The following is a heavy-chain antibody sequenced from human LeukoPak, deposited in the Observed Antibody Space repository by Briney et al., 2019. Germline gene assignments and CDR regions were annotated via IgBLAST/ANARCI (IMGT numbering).Heavy chain of an antibody. D-gene: IGHD2-21*02. CDR2: IYHSGST. CDR3: ARDQATSAYCGGDCYSGFDY. V-gene: IGHV4-4*02. J-gene: IGHJ4*02. Sequence: SETLSLTCAVSGGSISSSNWWSWVRQPPEKGLEWIGEIYHSGSTNYNPSLKSRVTISVDKSKNQFSLKLSSVTAADTAVYYCARDQATSAYCGGDCYSGFDYWGQGTLVTVSS. CDR1: GGSISSSNW.